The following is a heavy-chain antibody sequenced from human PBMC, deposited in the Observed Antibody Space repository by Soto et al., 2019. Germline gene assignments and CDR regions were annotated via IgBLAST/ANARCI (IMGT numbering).Heavy chain of an antibody. CDR2: NNTKTGCT. CDR3: ETAKVAFDM. Sequence: QVQLVQSGAEVKKPGASVKVSCKAAGYIFTGYYIQGVRQAPGQGLEWMGWNNTKTGCTKYAQKVQGRVTMTRDTSINTHYMEVSRQSSDDTAVYYCETAKVAFDMWGQGKLVTVSS. CDR1: GYIFTGYY. J-gene: IGHJ3*02. V-gene: IGHV1-2*02.